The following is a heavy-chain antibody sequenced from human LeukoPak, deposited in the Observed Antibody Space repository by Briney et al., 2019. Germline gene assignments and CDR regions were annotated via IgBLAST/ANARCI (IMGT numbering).Heavy chain of an antibody. CDR3: ARLGYYYYMDV. V-gene: IGHV4-4*09. CDR1: GGSISICY. J-gene: IGHJ6*03. Sequence: SETLSLTCTVSGGSISICYWSWIRQPPGKGLEWIGYIYTSGSTNYNPSLKSRVTISVDTSKNQFSLKLSSVTAADTAVYYCARLGYYYYMDVWGKGATVTVSS. CDR2: IYTSGST.